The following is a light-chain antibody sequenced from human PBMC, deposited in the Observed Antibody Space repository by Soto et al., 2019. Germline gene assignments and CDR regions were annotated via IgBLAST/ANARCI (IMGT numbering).Light chain of an antibody. CDR1: SSDVGGYNY. Sequence: QSALTQPPSASGSPGQSVTISCTGTSSDVGGYNYVSWYQQHPGKAPKLMIYEVSNRPSGVPDRFSGSKSGNTASLTVSGIQAEDEADYYRSSYAGSNNPYVFGTGTKLTVL. J-gene: IGLJ1*01. V-gene: IGLV2-8*01. CDR2: EVS. CDR3: SSYAGSNNPYV.